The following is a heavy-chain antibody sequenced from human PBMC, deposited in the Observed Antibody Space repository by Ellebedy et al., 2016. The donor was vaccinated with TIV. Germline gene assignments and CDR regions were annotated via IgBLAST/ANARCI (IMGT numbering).Heavy chain of an antibody. CDR3: AKELTYGSGRPLDY. CDR1: GFSFAIYG. D-gene: IGHD3-10*01. CDR2: ISLDGGHE. V-gene: IGHV3-30*18. Sequence: PGGSLRLSCVASGFSFAIYGMHWVRQAPGTGPEWVAAISLDGGHEYYADSVKGRFTISRDNSKNTLYLQMNSLRAEDTAVYYCAKELTYGSGRPLDYWGQGTLVTVSS. J-gene: IGHJ4*02.